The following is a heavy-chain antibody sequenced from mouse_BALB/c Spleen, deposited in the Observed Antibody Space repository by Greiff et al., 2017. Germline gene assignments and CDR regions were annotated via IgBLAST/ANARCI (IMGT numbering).Heavy chain of an antibody. CDR3: ARSDYYGSRDYAMDY. D-gene: IGHD1-2*01. V-gene: IGHV1S137*01. CDR2: ISTYYGDA. CDR1: GYTFTDYA. Sequence: QVQLKESGAELVRPGVSVKISCKGSGYTFTDYAMHWVKQSHAKSLEWIGVISTYYGDASYNQKFKGKATMTVDKSSSTAYMELARLTSEDSAIYYCARSDYYGSRDYAMDYWGQGTSVTVSS. J-gene: IGHJ4*01.